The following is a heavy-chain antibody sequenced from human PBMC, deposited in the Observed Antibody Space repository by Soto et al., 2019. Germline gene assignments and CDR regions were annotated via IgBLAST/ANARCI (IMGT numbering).Heavy chain of an antibody. J-gene: IGHJ5*01. Sequence: SGATPVNPTQTLTLTCTFSGFSLSSIGMCVSWIRQPPGKALEWLALIDWDGDEYYSTSLETRLTISKDTSKNQVVLTMSNMDPVDTATYYCARSITRSGFFNWFDSWGQGTLVTVSS. V-gene: IGHV2-70*01. CDR2: IDWDGDE. D-gene: IGHD3-3*01. CDR3: ARSITRSGFFNWFDS. CDR1: GFSLSSIGMC.